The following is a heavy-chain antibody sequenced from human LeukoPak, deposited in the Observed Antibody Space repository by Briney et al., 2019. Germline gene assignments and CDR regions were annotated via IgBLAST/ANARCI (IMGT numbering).Heavy chain of an antibody. Sequence: GGSLRLSCAASGFTFNTYGMTWVRQAPEKGLECVSSITDTGEHTHYADSVKGRFTISRDNSKNTLYLQMNSLRVEDTALYYCTKGNWGDNWGQGTLVTVSS. CDR1: GFTFNTYG. V-gene: IGHV3-23*01. J-gene: IGHJ5*02. CDR3: TKGNWGDN. CDR2: ITDTGEHT.